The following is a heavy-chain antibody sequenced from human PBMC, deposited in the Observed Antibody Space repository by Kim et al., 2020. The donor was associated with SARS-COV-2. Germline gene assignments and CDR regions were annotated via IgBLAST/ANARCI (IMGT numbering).Heavy chain of an antibody. V-gene: IGHV3-9*01. Sequence: GGSLRLSCAASGFTFGDYAMHWVRQAPGKGLEWVSGIRWNSVSIVYADSVKGRFTISRDNANNSLYLHMNSLRAEDTALYYCAKDPHAWFGELFFDYGGQKSRNAVSS. CDR3: AKDPHAWFGELFFDY. J-gene: IGHJ4*02. CDR2: IRWNSVSI. CDR1: GFTFGDYA. D-gene: IGHD3-10*01.